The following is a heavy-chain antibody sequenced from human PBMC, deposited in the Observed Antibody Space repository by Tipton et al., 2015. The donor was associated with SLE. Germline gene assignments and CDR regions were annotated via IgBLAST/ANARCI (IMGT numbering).Heavy chain of an antibody. CDR2: IYYTGST. V-gene: IGHV4-39*07. CDR3: ARGWYSRNWEWWFDP. Sequence: TLSLTCTVSGGSITSSNYYWGWIRQPPGQGLEWIGLIYYTGSTYYNPSLKSRVTISVDKSKNQFYLKLTSVTAADTAVYYCARGWYSRNWEWWFDPWGQGTLVTVSS. CDR1: GGSITSSNYY. J-gene: IGHJ5*02. D-gene: IGHD6-13*01.